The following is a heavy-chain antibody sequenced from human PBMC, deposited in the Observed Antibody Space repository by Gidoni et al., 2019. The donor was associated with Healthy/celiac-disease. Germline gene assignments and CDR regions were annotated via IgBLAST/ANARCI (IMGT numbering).Heavy chain of an antibody. Sequence: EVQLVESGGGLVKPGGSLRLSCAASGFTFSNAWLRWVRQAPGKGLEGVGRIKSKTDGGTTDYAAPVKGRFTISRDDSKNTLYLQMNSLKTEDTAVYYCTTGDCSGGSCYSPSYYYYGMDVWGQGTTVTVSS. CDR1: GFTFSNAW. J-gene: IGHJ6*02. D-gene: IGHD2-15*01. CDR3: TTGDCSGGSCYSPSYYYYGMDV. V-gene: IGHV3-15*01. CDR2: IKSKTDGGTT.